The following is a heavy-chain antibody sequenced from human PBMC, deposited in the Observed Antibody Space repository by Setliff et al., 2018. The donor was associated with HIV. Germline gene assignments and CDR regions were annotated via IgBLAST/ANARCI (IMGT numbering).Heavy chain of an antibody. V-gene: IGHV1-46*01. CDR2: INPSGGST. J-gene: IGHJ4*02. CDR1: GYTFTRYF. CDR3: ARGWEGGMDY. Sequence: ASVKVSCKASGYTFTRYFMHCVRQAPGQGLEWLGMINPSGGSTWYAQKFQGRVTMTGDTSTNTLYTELSSLRSEDTAVYYCARGWEGGMDYWGQGTLVTVSS. D-gene: IGHD1-26*01.